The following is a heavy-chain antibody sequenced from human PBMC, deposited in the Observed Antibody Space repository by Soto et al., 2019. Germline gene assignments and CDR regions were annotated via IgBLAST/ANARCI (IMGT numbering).Heavy chain of an antibody. V-gene: IGHV3-48*02. J-gene: IGHJ4*03. CDR3: ARGCSTSGYNFYC. CDR1: GFTFSSYS. D-gene: IGHD6-13*01. Sequence: PGGSLRLSCAASGFTFSSYSLNWVRQAPGKGLEWVSYITSSGTTVYYADSVRGRFTISRDNAKNSLYLQMNSLRDDDTAVYYCARGCSTSGYNFYCWGHGSLVTASS. CDR2: ITSSGTTV.